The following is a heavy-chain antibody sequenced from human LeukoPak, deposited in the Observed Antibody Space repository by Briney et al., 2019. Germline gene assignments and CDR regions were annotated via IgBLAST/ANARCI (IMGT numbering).Heavy chain of an antibody. CDR2: IYSGGST. J-gene: IGHJ4*01. D-gene: IGHD2-21*02. V-gene: IGHV3-53*01. Sequence: GGSLRLSCAASGFFVSSNYMSWVRQAPGKGLQWVSVIYSGGSTYYADSVKGRFTISTDNSKNTLYLQMNSLRAEDTAVYYCARENPATARRFDYWGQGTLVTVSS. CDR3: ARENPATARRFDY. CDR1: GFFVSSNY.